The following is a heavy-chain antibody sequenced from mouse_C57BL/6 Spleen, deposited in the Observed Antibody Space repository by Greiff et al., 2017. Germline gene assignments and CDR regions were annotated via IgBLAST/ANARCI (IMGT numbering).Heavy chain of an antibody. CDR3: ARGATVPREGFAY. Sequence: QVQLQQSGPELVKPGASVKISCKASGYAFSSSWMHWVKQRPGKGLEWIGRLYPGDGDTNYNGKFKGKATLTADNSSSTDYMQLSSLTSENSAVYVSARGATVPREGFAYWGQGTLVTVSA. CDR1: GYAFSSSW. V-gene: IGHV1-82*01. J-gene: IGHJ3*01. D-gene: IGHD1-1*01. CDR2: LYPGDGDT.